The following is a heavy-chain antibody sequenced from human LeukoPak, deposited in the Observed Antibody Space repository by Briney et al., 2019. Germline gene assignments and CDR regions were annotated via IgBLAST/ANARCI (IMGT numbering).Heavy chain of an antibody. CDR3: SSDCGSSRCYDH. CDR2: IHTSGNT. CDR1: GGSLSSYY. Sequence: SETLSLTCAVSGGSLSSYYWSWIRQPAGKGLEWIGRIHTSGNTNYNPALRSRVTMSVETSKTQLSLNLRSVTAADTAVYYCSSDCGSSRCYDHWGQGTLVTVSS. V-gene: IGHV4-4*07. D-gene: IGHD2-21*01. J-gene: IGHJ4*02.